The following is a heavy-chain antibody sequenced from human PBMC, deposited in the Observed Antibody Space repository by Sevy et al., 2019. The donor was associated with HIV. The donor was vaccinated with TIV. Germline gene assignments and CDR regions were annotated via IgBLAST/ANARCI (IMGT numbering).Heavy chain of an antibody. Sequence: ASVKVSCKASGGTFNSYIVSWVRQAPGQGLEWMGEITPILGTTQYAQKFKGRDTISADESTNTIYMELSSLKSEDTAVYYCARWSISIDYWGQGTLVTVSS. CDR2: ITPILGTT. CDR1: GGTFNSYI. V-gene: IGHV1-69*13. J-gene: IGHJ4*02. D-gene: IGHD3-3*02. CDR3: ARWSISIDY.